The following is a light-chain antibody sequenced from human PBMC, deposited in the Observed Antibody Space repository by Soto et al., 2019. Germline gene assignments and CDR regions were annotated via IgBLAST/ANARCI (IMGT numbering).Light chain of an antibody. CDR2: SAS. V-gene: IGKV1-5*01. J-gene: IGKJ4*01. CDR1: QSISTW. Sequence: DIQMTQSPSTLSASVGDRVIITCRASQSISTWLAWYQQKPGEGPKLLIYSASTLQSGGPSRFSGSGSGKEFTLTISGLQPDDFATYYCQQYDGNFGGGTRVEIK. CDR3: QQYDGN.